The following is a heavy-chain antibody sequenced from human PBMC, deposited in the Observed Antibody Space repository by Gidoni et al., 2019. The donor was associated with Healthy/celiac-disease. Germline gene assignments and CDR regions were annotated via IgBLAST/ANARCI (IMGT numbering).Heavy chain of an antibody. CDR2: ISGSGGST. Sequence: EVQLLESGGGLVQPGGSLRLSCAASGFTFSSYAMSWVRQAPGKGLEWVSAISGSGGSTYYADSVKGRFTIARDNSKNTLYLQMNSLRAEDTAVYYCAKDYRGVVKESYSDYWGQGTLVTVSS. D-gene: IGHD2-15*01. V-gene: IGHV3-23*01. CDR3: AKDYRGVVKESYSDY. J-gene: IGHJ4*02. CDR1: GFTFSSYA.